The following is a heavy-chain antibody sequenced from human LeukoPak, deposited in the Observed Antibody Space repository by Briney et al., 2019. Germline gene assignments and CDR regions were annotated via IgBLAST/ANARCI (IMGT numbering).Heavy chain of an antibody. CDR2: ISGSGGST. V-gene: IGHV3-23*01. CDR3: AKDYSHDYGDYPFDY. CDR1: GFTFSSYA. J-gene: IGHJ4*02. D-gene: IGHD4-17*01. Sequence: GGSLRHSCAASGFTFSSYAMSWVRQAPGKGLEWVSAISGSGGSTYYADSVKGRFTISRDNSKNTLYLQMNSLRAEDTAVYYCAKDYSHDYGDYPFDYWGQGTLVTVSS.